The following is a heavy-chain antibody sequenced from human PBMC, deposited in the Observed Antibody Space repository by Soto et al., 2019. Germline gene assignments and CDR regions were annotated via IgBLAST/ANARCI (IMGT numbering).Heavy chain of an antibody. J-gene: IGHJ4*02. V-gene: IGHV4-31*03. CDR3: ATGDAWAYLLAN. CDR2: IYYSGST. Sequence: SETLSLTCTVSGDSISSGGYYWSWIRQHPGTGLEWIGYIYYSGSTYYNPSLKSRVTISLDTSKNQFSLSLGSVTAADAAVYYCATGDAWAYLLANWGQGTLVTVSS. CDR1: GDSISSGGYY. D-gene: IGHD2-21*01.